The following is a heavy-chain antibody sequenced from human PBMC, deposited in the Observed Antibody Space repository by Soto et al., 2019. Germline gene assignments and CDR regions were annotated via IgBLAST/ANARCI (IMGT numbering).Heavy chain of an antibody. Sequence: ASVKVSCKASDYYFPGYNIHWLRQAPGQGLEWMGWINPNSGVTTYAQKFQGRVTLTRDTSISTAYLEVRRLRSDDTAIYYCATIHRSSTSRGSDFDPWGQGTQVTVSS. D-gene: IGHD6-13*01. J-gene: IGHJ5*02. V-gene: IGHV1-2*02. CDR3: ATIHRSSTSRGSDFDP. CDR2: INPNSGVT. CDR1: DYYFPGYN.